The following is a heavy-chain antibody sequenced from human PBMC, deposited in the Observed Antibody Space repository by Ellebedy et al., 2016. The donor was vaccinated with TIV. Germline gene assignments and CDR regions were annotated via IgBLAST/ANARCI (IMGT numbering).Heavy chain of an antibody. Sequence: ASVKVSCKASGYTFTSFGISWLRQAPGQGLEWMGWISAYNGNTNYVQKLQGIVTMTTDTSTSTGYMELRSLRSDDTAVYYCARVIGLRDCDGATCSPPPPLDYWGQGTLVTVSS. CDR2: ISAYNGNT. V-gene: IGHV1-18*04. D-gene: IGHD2-21*01. CDR3: ARVIGLRDCDGATCSPPPPLDY. CDR1: GYTFTSFG. J-gene: IGHJ4*02.